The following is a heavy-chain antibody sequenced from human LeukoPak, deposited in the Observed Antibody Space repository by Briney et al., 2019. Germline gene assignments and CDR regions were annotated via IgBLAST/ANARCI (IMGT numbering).Heavy chain of an antibody. CDR1: GGSISSYY. J-gene: IGHJ6*02. D-gene: IGHD2-21*01. CDR3: ARDCPGAACGGLLYGMDV. V-gene: IGHV4-4*07. Sequence: SETLSLTCTVSGGSISSYYWSWIRQPAGKGLEWIGRIYTSGGTNYNPSLKSRVTMSVDTSKNQFSLKLSSVTAADTAVYYCARDCPGAACGGLLYGMDVWGQGTTVTVSS. CDR2: IYTSGGT.